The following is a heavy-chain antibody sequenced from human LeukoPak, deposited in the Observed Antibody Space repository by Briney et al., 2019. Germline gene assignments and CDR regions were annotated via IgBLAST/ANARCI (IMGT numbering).Heavy chain of an antibody. V-gene: IGHV4-39*07. Sequence: PSETLSLTCTVSGGSISNSNCYWGWIRQPPGKGLEWIGSIYYSGSTYYNPSLKSRVTISVDTSKNQFSLKLSSVTAADTAVYYCARPNATYSSSWYGAFDIWGQGTMVTVSS. CDR1: GGSISNSNCY. CDR3: ARPNATYSSSWYGAFDI. CDR2: IYYSGST. D-gene: IGHD6-13*01. J-gene: IGHJ3*02.